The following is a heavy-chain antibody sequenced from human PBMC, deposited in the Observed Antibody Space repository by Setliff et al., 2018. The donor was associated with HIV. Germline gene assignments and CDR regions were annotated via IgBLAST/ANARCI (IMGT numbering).Heavy chain of an antibody. J-gene: IGHJ4*02. D-gene: IGHD3-10*01. CDR2: VYTSGSA. CDR1: GGSISSGGHY. V-gene: IGHV4-61*09. Sequence: PSETLSLTCTVSGGSISSGGHYWNWIRQPAGRGLEWIGHVYTSGSASYNPPLKSRVTISLDTSKNQFSLKLTSVTAADAAVYYCTGDYNSGSNRFDYWGQGTPVTVSS. CDR3: TGDYNSGSNRFDY.